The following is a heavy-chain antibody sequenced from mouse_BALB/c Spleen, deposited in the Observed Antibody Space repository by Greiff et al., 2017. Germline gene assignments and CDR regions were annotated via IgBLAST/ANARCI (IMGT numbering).Heavy chain of an antibody. CDR2: INPGSGGT. J-gene: IGHJ2*01. D-gene: IGHD1-2*01. Sequence: VQLQQSGAELVRPGTSVKVSRKASGYAFTNYLIEWVKQRPGQGLEWIGVINPGSGGTNYNEKFKGKATLTADKSSSTAYMQLSSLTSDDSAVYVCARMTLGRFDYWGQGTTLTVSS. CDR1: GYAFTNYL. CDR3: ARMTLGRFDY. V-gene: IGHV1-54*01.